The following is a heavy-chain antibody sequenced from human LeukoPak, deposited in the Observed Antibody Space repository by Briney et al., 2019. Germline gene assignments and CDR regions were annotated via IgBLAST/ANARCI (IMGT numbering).Heavy chain of an antibody. CDR2: INPRSGDT. V-gene: IGHV1-2*02. CDR1: GYTFSDYY. CDR3: AREGGAYTTWWKAFDM. D-gene: IGHD3-16*01. J-gene: IGHJ3*02. Sequence: ASVKVSCKASGYTFSDYYVHWVRQAPGQGLEWMGWINPRSGDTNYPEKFQGRVTVTRDTSISAAYLELNRLTSDDTAVYFCAREGGAYTTWWKAFDMWGQGTLVSVSS.